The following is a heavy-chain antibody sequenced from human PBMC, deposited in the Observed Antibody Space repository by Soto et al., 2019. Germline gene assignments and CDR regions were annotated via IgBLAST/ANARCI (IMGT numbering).Heavy chain of an antibody. CDR3: AKEYCTNGVCSTYYYDY. Sequence: GGSLRLSCAASGFTFSRYAMSWVRQAPGKGLEWVSAISGSGGSTYYADSVKGRFTISRDNSKNTLYLQMDSLRAEDTAVYYCAKEYCTNGVCSTYYYDYWGQGTLVTVSS. J-gene: IGHJ4*02. CDR1: GFTFSRYA. D-gene: IGHD2-8*01. V-gene: IGHV3-23*01. CDR2: ISGSGGST.